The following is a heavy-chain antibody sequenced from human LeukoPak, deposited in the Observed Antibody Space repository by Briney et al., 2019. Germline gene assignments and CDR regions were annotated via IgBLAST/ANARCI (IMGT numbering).Heavy chain of an antibody. Sequence: ASVKVSCKVSGYTLTELSMHWVRQAPGKGLEWMGGFDREDGETIYAQKFQGRVTMTEDTSTDTAYMELSSLRSEDTAVYYCTADRGITIFGVDRGQGTPVTVSS. D-gene: IGHD3-3*01. V-gene: IGHV1-24*01. J-gene: IGHJ4*02. CDR1: GYTLTELS. CDR2: FDREDGET. CDR3: TADRGITIFGVD.